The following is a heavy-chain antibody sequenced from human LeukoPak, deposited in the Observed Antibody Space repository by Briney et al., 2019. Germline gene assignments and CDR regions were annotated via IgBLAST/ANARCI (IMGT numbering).Heavy chain of an antibody. D-gene: IGHD4-17*01. Sequence: SETLSLTCTVSDGSISNTKYYWGWIRQPPGKGLEWIGTIYYSGSTYYNPSLKSRVTISEDTSKNQFSLKLSSVTAADTAVYYCARRATTVTTGYYYYYMDVWGKGTTVTVSS. J-gene: IGHJ6*03. CDR3: ARRATTVTTGYYYYYMDV. CDR1: DGSISNTKYY. V-gene: IGHV4-39*01. CDR2: IYYSGST.